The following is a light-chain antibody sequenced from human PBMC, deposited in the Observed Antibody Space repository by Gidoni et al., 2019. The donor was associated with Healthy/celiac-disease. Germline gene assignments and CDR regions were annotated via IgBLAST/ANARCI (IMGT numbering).Light chain of an antibody. CDR1: QRVLYSSTNKNY. CDR2: WAS. Sequence: DIVLTQSPNSLAVSLGERATINCKSIQRVLYSSTNKNYLSWYQQKPGQLPKLLIYWASTREAGVHDRFSGSGSGTDFTLTISSLQAEDVAVYYCQQYYSTPRTFGQGTKVEIK. J-gene: IGKJ1*01. V-gene: IGKV4-1*01. CDR3: QQYYSTPRT.